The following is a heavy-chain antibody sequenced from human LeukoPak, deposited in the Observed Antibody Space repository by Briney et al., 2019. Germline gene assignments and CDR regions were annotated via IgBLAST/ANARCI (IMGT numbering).Heavy chain of an antibody. CDR2: IYYSGST. D-gene: IGHD2-15*01. V-gene: IGHV4-39*01. CDR3: ARQGLGYCSGGSCYIHWFDP. Sequence: SETLSLTCTVSGGSISSSSYYWGWTRQPPGKGLEWIGSIYYSGSTYYNPSLKSRVTISVDTSKNQFSLKLSSVTAADTAVYYCARQGLGYCSGGSCYIHWFDPWGQGTLVTVSS. CDR1: GGSISSSSYY. J-gene: IGHJ5*02.